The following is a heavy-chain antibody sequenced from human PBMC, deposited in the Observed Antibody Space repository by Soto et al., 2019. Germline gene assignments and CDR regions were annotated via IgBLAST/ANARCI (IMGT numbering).Heavy chain of an antibody. J-gene: IGHJ4*02. CDR1: GYTFTSYG. Sequence: ASVKLSCKASGYTFTSYGISWVRQAPGQGLEWMGWISAYNGNTNYAQKLQGRVTMTTDTSTSTAYMELRSLRSDDTAVYYCAMAFVVPAAMNYWGQGTLVTVSS. CDR3: AMAFVVPAAMNY. D-gene: IGHD2-2*01. CDR2: ISAYNGNT. V-gene: IGHV1-18*01.